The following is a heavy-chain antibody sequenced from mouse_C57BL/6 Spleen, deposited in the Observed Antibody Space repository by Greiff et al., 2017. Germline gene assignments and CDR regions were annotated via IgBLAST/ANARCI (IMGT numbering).Heavy chain of an antibody. J-gene: IGHJ1*03. V-gene: IGHV1-59*01. D-gene: IGHD1-1*01. CDR2: IDPSVGYT. Sequence: QVQLQQPGAELVRPGTSVKLSCKASGYTFTSYWLHWVKQRPGQGLEWIGVIDPSVGYTNYNQKFQGKATLTVDTSSSTAYMQLSSLTSEDSAVYYCARSGGGYGSSTWYFDVWGTGTTVTVSS. CDR3: ARSGGGYGSSTWYFDV. CDR1: GYTFTSYW.